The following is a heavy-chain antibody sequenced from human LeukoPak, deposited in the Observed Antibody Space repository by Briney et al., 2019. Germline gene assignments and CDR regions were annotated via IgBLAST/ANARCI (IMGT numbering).Heavy chain of an antibody. D-gene: IGHD1-14*01. J-gene: IGHJ4*02. CDR3: ARDRNGNFDY. Sequence: SETLSLTCTVSGGSISSYYWSWIRQPPGKGLEWIGYIYYSGSTNYNPSLKSRVTISVDTSKNQFSLKLSSVTAADTAVYYCARDRNGNFDYWGQGTLVTVSS. V-gene: IGHV4-59*01. CDR2: IYYSGST. CDR1: GGSISSYY.